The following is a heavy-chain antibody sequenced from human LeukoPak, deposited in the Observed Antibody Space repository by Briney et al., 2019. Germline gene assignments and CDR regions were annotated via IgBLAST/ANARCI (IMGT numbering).Heavy chain of an antibody. Sequence: PSETLSLTCTVSGGSISSYYWSWIRQPPGKGLEWIGYIYYSGSTNYNPSLKSRVTISVDTSKNQFSLKLSSVTAADTAVYYCARAAVTGEYYFDYWGQGTLVTVSS. CDR1: GGSISSYY. V-gene: IGHV4-59*01. J-gene: IGHJ4*02. D-gene: IGHD7-27*01. CDR2: IYYSGST. CDR3: ARAAVTGEYYFDY.